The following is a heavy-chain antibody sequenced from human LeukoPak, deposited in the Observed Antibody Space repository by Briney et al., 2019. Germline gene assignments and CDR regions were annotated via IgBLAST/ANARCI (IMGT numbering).Heavy chain of an antibody. CDR1: GFNFSNYG. CDR2: ISYDGNNK. CDR3: AKEPFESYSGYDFHSYYYMDV. J-gene: IGHJ6*03. V-gene: IGHV3-30*18. Sequence: GGSLRLSCAAFGFNFSNYGIHWVRQAPGKGLEWVAIISYDGNNKYYADSVKGRFTISRDNSKNTLFLSMNSLRIEDMAVYYCAKEPFESYSGYDFHSYYYMDVWGKGTTVTVSS. D-gene: IGHD5-12*01.